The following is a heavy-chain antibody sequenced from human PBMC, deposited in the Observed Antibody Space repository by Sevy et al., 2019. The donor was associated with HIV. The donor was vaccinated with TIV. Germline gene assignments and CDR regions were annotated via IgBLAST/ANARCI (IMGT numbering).Heavy chain of an antibody. J-gene: IGHJ3*02. CDR3: ARHCSSTSCSHAFDI. V-gene: IGHV4-34*01. D-gene: IGHD2-2*01. Sequence: SETLSLTCAVYGGSFSGYHWSWIRQPPGKGLEWIGEINHSGSTNYNPSLKSRVTISGDTSKNQFSLKLSSVTAADTAVYYCARHCSSTSCSHAFDIWGQGTMVTVSS. CDR1: GGSFSGYH. CDR2: INHSGST.